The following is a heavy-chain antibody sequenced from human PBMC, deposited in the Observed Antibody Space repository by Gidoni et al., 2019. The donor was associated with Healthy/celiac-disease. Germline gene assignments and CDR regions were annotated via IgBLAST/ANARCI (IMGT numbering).Heavy chain of an antibody. Sequence: QITLKESGPTLVKPTQTLTLTCTFSGFSLSITKVGVGWIRQPPGKALEWLALIYWDDDKRYSPSLKSRLTITKDTSKSQVVLTMTNMDPVDTATYYCAHLRGFGQFQGLGYFDPWGQGTLVTVSS. CDR3: AHLRGFGQFQGLGYFDP. J-gene: IGHJ5*02. D-gene: IGHD3-10*01. CDR1: GFSLSITKVG. CDR2: IYWDDDK. V-gene: IGHV2-5*02.